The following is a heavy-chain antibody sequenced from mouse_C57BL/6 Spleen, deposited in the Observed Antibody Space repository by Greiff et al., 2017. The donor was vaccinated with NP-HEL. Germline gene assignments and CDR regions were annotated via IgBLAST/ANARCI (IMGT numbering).Heavy chain of an antibody. D-gene: IGHD2-5*01. J-gene: IGHJ1*03. CDR3: ARSDYYSNYLYFDV. V-gene: IGHV1-52*01. CDR2: IDPSDSET. Sequence: VQLQQPGAELVRPGSSVKLSCKASGYTFTSYWMHWVKQRPIQGLEWIGNIDPSDSETHYNQKFKDKATLTVDKSSSTAYMQLSSLTSEDSAVYDCARSDYYSNYLYFDVWGTGTTVTVSS. CDR1: GYTFTSYW.